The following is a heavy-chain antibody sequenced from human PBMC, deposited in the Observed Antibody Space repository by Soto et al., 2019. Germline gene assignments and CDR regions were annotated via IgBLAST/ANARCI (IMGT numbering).Heavy chain of an antibody. CDR3: AAYRGALYFDF. CDR1: GRSMSSNY. CDR2: AFYGGT. D-gene: IGHD4-4*01. J-gene: IGHJ4*02. V-gene: IGHV4-59*03. Sequence: SETLSLTCSVSGRSMSSNYWSWLRQSPDKGLEWLGYAFYGGTDYNPSLGGRVSMSVQTSKSQFSLTLSSVTAADTAVYYCAAYRGALYFDFWGQGIQVTVSS.